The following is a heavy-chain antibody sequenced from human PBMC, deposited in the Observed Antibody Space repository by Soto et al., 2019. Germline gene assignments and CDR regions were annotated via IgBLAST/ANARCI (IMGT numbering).Heavy chain of an antibody. CDR3: ARLYCSSTSCLPWDAFDV. D-gene: IGHD2-2*01. J-gene: IGHJ3*01. CDR1: GDSISRSNYY. V-gene: IGHV4-39*01. CDR2: MFYTGST. Sequence: QLQVQESGPGLVKPSETLSLRCTVSGDSISRSNYYWGWIRQPPGKGLEWMGSMFYTGSTYHNPSLESRVTISVDTSKNQFSLNLSSVTAADTAVYYCARLYCSSTSCLPWDAFDVWGQGTMVTVSS.